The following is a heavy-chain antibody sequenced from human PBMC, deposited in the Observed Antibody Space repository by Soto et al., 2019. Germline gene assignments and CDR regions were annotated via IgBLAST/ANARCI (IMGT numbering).Heavy chain of an antibody. D-gene: IGHD2-2*01. V-gene: IGHV3-23*01. Sequence: EVQLLESGGGLVQPGGSLRLSCAASGVTFSSYAMKWVRQAPGKGLEWVSLIGESGTPTYYADSVKGRFTISRDNSGNTLFLEMYSLRAEDTAVYYCARYIPGVRYYGMDVWGQGTTVTVSS. CDR2: IGESGTPT. CDR1: GVTFSSYA. CDR3: ARYIPGVRYYGMDV. J-gene: IGHJ6*02.